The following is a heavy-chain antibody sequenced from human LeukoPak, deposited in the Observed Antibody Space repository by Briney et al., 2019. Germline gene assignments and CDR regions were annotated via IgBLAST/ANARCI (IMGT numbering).Heavy chain of an antibody. CDR1: GGSISSNNW. CDR2: IYHSGSP. Sequence: SGTLSLTCAVSGGSISSNNWWGWVRQPPGKGLEWIGEIYHSGSPNYNPSLKSRVTISVDKSRNHFSLNLSSVTAADTAVYYCASSPDYCSGGSCYAYYYYGTDVWGQGTTVTVSS. V-gene: IGHV4-4*02. J-gene: IGHJ6*02. D-gene: IGHD2-15*01. CDR3: ASSPDYCSGGSCYAYYYYGTDV.